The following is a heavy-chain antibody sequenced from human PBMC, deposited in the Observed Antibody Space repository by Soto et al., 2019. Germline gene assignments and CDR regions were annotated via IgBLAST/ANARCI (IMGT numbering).Heavy chain of an antibody. Sequence: PVGSLRLSCVASGFTFGNHGMHWVRQAPGKGLEWVSVINCNSSTTGYVDSVKGRFTISRDNAKNSLYLQMNSLRPEDTALYYCARYGDSSVWPREGMDVWGQGTPVTVSS. J-gene: IGHJ6*02. CDR3: ARYGDSSVWPREGMDV. V-gene: IGHV3-9*01. CDR2: INCNSSTT. D-gene: IGHD6-19*01. CDR1: GFTFGNHG.